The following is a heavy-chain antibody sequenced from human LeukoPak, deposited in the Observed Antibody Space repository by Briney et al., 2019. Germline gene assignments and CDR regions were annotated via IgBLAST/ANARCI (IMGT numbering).Heavy chain of an antibody. CDR2: INHGGVT. Sequence: SETLSLTCGVAGGSFSGHYWTCLRQTPGKGLEWMGEINHGGVTNYNPSLKRRVSISIDTSTNEISLHLSSVTAADTGIYYCARCRNWQTFYHYYMDVWGKGATVGVS. D-gene: IGHD1-14*01. J-gene: IGHJ6*03. CDR1: GGSFSGHY. V-gene: IGHV4-34*01. CDR3: ARCRNWQTFYHYYMDV.